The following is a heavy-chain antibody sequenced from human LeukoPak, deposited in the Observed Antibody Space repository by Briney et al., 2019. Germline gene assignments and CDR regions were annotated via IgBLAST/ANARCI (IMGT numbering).Heavy chain of an antibody. Sequence: GGSLRLSCAASGFTVSSNYMSWVRQAPGKGLEWVSVIYSGGSTFYADSVKGRFTISRDKSKDTLYLQMNSLRAEDTAVYYCARNFGPYSSTWYSEDYWGQGTLVTVSS. CDR1: GFTVSSNY. V-gene: IGHV3-53*05. J-gene: IGHJ4*02. D-gene: IGHD6-13*01. CDR2: IYSGGST. CDR3: ARNFGPYSSTWYSEDY.